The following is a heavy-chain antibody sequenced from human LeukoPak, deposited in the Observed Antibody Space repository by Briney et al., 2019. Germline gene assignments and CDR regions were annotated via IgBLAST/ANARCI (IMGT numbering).Heavy chain of an antibody. D-gene: IGHD6-19*01. CDR3: AKDLLSGSGWFDY. J-gene: IGHJ4*02. CDR1: GFTFSSYA. CDR2: ISGSGGST. Sequence: GGSLRLSCAASGFTFSSYAMSWVRQAPGKGLEWVSAISGSGGSTYYADSVKGRFTNSRDNSKNTLYLQMNSLRAEDTAVYYCAKDLLSGSGWFDYWGQGTLVTVSS. V-gene: IGHV3-23*01.